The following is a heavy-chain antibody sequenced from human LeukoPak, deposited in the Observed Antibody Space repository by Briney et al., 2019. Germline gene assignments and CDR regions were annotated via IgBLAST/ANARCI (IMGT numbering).Heavy chain of an antibody. CDR1: GYTFTGYY. D-gene: IGHD3-22*01. Sequence: HWASVKVSCKASGYTFTGYYMHWVRQAPGQGLEWMGWINPNSGGTNYAQKFQGRVTMTRDTSISTAYMELSRLRSDDTAVYHCARTYYYDSSGSFDYWGQGTLVTVSS. CDR2: INPNSGGT. V-gene: IGHV1-2*02. J-gene: IGHJ4*02. CDR3: ARTYYYDSSGSFDY.